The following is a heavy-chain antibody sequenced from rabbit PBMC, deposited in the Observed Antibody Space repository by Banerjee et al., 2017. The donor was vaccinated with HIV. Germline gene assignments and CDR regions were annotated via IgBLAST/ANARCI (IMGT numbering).Heavy chain of an antibody. D-gene: IGHD6-1*01. Sequence: QSLEESGGDLVKPGASLTLTRKASGFSFSSGYDMCWVRQAPGKGLEWIACIYAGSSGSTYYASWAKGRFTISKTSSTTVTLQMTSLTAADTATYFCARDAYAVIDCDFVLWGQGTLVTVS. J-gene: IGHJ6*01. CDR2: IYAGSSGST. V-gene: IGHV1S40*01. CDR1: GFSFSSGYD. CDR3: ARDAYAVIDCDFVL.